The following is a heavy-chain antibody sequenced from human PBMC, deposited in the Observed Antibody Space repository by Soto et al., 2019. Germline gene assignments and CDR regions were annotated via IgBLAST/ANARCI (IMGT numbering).Heavy chain of an antibody. CDR1: GFTFSSYA. CDR2: ISYDGSNK. J-gene: IGHJ4*02. V-gene: IGHV3-30-3*01. D-gene: IGHD6-13*01. CDR3: ANKAASDSG. Sequence: QVQLVESGGGVVQPGRSLRLSCAASGFTFSSYAMHWVRQAPGKGLEWVGGISYDGSNKNYADSVKGRFTISRDNSKNTLYRHMNSLRFEDTAVYYCANKAASDSGWGQGTRVTVSS.